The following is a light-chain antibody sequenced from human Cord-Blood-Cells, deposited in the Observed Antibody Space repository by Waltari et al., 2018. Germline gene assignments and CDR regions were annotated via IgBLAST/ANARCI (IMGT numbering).Light chain of an antibody. CDR3: CSYAGSYTYV. Sequence: QSALTQPRSVSGSPGQSVTISCTGTSSDVGGYNYVSWYQQHPGKAPKLMIYDVSKRPSGGPDRFSGSKSGNTASLTISGLQAEEEADYYCCSYAGSYTYVFGTGTKVTVL. V-gene: IGLV2-11*01. CDR1: SSDVGGYNY. CDR2: DVS. J-gene: IGLJ1*01.